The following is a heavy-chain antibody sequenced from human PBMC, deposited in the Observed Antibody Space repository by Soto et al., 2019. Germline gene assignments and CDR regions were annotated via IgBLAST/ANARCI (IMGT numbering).Heavy chain of an antibody. CDR2: MSYDGSNK. CDR3: AKDLHRDGYNPNF. V-gene: IGHV3-30*18. CDR1: GFTFSNYD. Sequence: LRLSCVASGFTFSNYDMHWVRQAPGKGLEWVAVMSYDGSNKYHADSVKGRFTISRDNSKNTLYLQMDSLRTEDTAVYYCAKDLHRDGYNPNFWGQGIVVTVSS. D-gene: IGHD5-12*01. J-gene: IGHJ4*02.